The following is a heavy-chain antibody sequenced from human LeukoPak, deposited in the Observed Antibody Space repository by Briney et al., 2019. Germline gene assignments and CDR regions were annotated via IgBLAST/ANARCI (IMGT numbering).Heavy chain of an antibody. CDR1: GFTFSSYG. V-gene: IGHV3-30*18. J-gene: IGHJ4*02. CDR3: AKDDIAAAAFDY. CDR2: ISYDGSNK. Sequence: GGSLRLFCAASGFTFSSYGMHWVRQAPGKGLEWVAVISYDGSNKYYADSVKGRFTISRDNSKNTLYLQMNSLRAEDTAVYYCAKDDIAAAAFDYWGQGTLVTVPS. D-gene: IGHD6-13*01.